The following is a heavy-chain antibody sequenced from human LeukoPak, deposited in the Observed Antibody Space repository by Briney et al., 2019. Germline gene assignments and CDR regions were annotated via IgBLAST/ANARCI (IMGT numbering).Heavy chain of an antibody. CDR2: ISSSSSYI. D-gene: IGHD3-10*01. Sequence: PGGSLRLSCAASGFTFSSYSMNWVRQAPGKGLEWVSSISSSSSYIYHADSVKGRFTISRDNAKNSLYLQMNSLRAEDTAVYYCARALGFGELPFLDYWGQGTLVTVSS. V-gene: IGHV3-21*01. CDR1: GFTFSSYS. CDR3: ARALGFGELPFLDY. J-gene: IGHJ4*02.